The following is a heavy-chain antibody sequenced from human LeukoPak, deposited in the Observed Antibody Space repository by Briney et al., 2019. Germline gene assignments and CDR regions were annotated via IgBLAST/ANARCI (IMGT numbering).Heavy chain of an antibody. CDR1: GFSFSEHS. D-gene: IGHD3-3*01. Sequence: PGGSLRLSCEASGFSFSEHSMGWVRLAPGKGLEWVSSISGSGGSTYYADSVKGRFTISRDNSKNTLYLQMNSLRAEDTAVYYCAKESWVHELTISAPTFDYWGQGTLVTVSS. CDR2: ISGSGGST. CDR3: AKESWVHELTISAPTFDY. V-gene: IGHV3-23*01. J-gene: IGHJ4*02.